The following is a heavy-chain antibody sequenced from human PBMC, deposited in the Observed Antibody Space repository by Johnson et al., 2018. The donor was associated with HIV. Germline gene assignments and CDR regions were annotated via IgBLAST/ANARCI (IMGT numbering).Heavy chain of an antibody. J-gene: IGHJ3*02. Sequence: VQLVESGGGLIQPGGSLRLSCAASGFTFSSYGMHWVRQAPGKGLEWVAFIRSDGNIKYYSDSVKGRVTISRDNSKNTLYLQMNSLRAEDTAVYYCAKDEFKWELLHIWGQGTMVTVSS. CDR1: GFTFSSYG. V-gene: IGHV3-30*02. CDR2: IRSDGNIK. D-gene: IGHD1-26*01. CDR3: AKDEFKWELLHI.